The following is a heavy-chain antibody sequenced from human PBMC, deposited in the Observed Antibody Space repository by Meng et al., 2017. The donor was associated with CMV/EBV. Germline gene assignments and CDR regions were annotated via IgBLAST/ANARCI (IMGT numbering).Heavy chain of an antibody. Sequence: QVQLVHSGAEVKKRGASVTVSCTASGDTFTSYYMHWVRQAPGQGLEWMGINNPSGGSTSYAQKFQGRVTMTRDTSTSTVYMELSSLRSEDTAVYYCARGDGYCSGGSCYPRNRSVDYWGQGTLFTVSS. D-gene: IGHD2-15*01. CDR1: GDTFTSYY. J-gene: IGHJ4*02. CDR2: NNPSGGST. CDR3: ARGDGYCSGGSCYPRNRSVDY. V-gene: IGHV1-46*01.